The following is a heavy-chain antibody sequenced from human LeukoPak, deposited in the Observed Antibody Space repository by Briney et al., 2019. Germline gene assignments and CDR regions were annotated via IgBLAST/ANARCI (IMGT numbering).Heavy chain of an antibody. Sequence: GESLKISCKGFGYNFTNFWTGWVRQMPGKGLEWMGVINPADAETRYSPSCQGPVTISADKFMNTAYLQWTTVQASDTAMYYCARQRCVSGRCYHANVFDIWGQGTMVTISS. D-gene: IGHD2-15*01. J-gene: IGHJ3*02. CDR3: ARQRCVSGRCYHANVFDI. CDR2: INPADAET. CDR1: GYNFTNFW. V-gene: IGHV5-51*01.